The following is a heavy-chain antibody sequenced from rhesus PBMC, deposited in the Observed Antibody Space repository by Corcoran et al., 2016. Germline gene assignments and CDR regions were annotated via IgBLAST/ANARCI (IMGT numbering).Heavy chain of an antibody. CDR2: IRNKANGGTT. CDR3: ARGYCTSTTCYSGPRDY. V-gene: IGHV3-116*02. J-gene: IGHJ4*01. Sequence: EVRLVESGGGLVQPGGSLRLPCAASGFTFSDYYMTWLRQAPGKGPVWVGFIRNKANGGTTEYAASVKGRFTISRDDSKSIASLQMNSLKTEDTAVYYCARGYCTSTTCYSGPRDYWGQRVLVTVSS. D-gene: IGHD2-2*01. CDR1: GFTFSDYY.